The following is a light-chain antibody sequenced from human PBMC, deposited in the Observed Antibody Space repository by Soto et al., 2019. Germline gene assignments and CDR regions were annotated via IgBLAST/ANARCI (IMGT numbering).Light chain of an antibody. CDR3: QPYNSYYP. CDR1: QSISSW. J-gene: IGKJ2*01. V-gene: IGKV1-5*03. Sequence: DIQMTQSPSTLSASVGDRVTITCRASQSISSWLAWYQQKPGKAPKLLIYKASSLESGVPSRFSGSGSGTEFTLTISSLLPDDFATYYCQPYNSYYPFGQGTKLEIK. CDR2: KAS.